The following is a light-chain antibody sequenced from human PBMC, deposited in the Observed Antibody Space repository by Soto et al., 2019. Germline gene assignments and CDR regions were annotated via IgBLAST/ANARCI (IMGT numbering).Light chain of an antibody. CDR1: TGAVTSGYY. J-gene: IGLJ3*02. CDR2: STS. Sequence: QTVVTQEPSLTVSPGGTVTLTCASSTGAVTSGYYPNWFQQRPGQAPRALIYSTSNKYSWTPARFSGSLLGGKAALTLSGVQPEDEAEYYCLLYYGSYWVFGGGTKVTVL. V-gene: IGLV7-43*01. CDR3: LLYYGSYWV.